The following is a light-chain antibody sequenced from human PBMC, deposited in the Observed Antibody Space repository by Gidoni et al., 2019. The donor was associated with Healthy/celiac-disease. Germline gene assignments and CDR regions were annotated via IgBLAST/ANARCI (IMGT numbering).Light chain of an antibody. V-gene: IGKV3-20*01. J-gene: IGKJ2*01. CDR3: QQYGSSPPTYT. CDR1: QSVSSSY. Sequence: DIVLTQSPGTLSLSPGERATLSCRASQSVSSSYLAWYQQKPGQAHRLLIYGASSRATGIPDRFSGSGSGTDFTLTISRLEPEDFAVYYCQQYGSSPPTYTFGQGTKLEIK. CDR2: GAS.